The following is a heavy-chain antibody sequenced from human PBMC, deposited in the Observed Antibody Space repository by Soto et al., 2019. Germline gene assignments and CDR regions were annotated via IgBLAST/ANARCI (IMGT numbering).Heavy chain of an antibody. J-gene: IGHJ6*03. CDR3: ALGGVWSRNYYYCMDV. Sequence: PSRTLALTCAVPSDAISRSNWWRGVRQPPEKGLEWIGEIYHSGSTNYNPSLKSRVTISVDKSKNQFSLKLSSVTAADTAVYYCALGGVWSRNYYYCMDVWGKGTTVTVSS. CDR1: SDAISRSNW. V-gene: IGHV4-4*02. CDR2: IYHSGST. D-gene: IGHD3-3*01.